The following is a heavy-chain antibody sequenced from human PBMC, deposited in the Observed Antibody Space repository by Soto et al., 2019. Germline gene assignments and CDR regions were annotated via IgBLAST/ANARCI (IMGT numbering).Heavy chain of an antibody. V-gene: IGHV1-69*01. J-gene: IGHJ6*02. CDR3: ARDGYCSGGSCYPHDYYYYYGMDV. D-gene: IGHD2-15*01. CDR2: IIPIFGTA. CDR1: GGTFSSYA. Sequence: QVQLVQSGAEVKKPGSSVKVSCKASGGTFSSYAISWVRQAPGQGLEWMGGIIPIFGTANYAQKFQGRVTITADESTSTAYMELSSLRSEDTAEYYCARDGYCSGGSCYPHDYYYYYGMDVWGQGTTVTVSS.